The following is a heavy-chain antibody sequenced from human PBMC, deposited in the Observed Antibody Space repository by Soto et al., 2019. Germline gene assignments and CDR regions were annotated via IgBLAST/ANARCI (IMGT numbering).Heavy chain of an antibody. CDR2: IYYSGST. Sequence: SETLSLTCTVSGGSISSYYWSWIRQPPGKGLEWIGYIYYSGSTNYNPSLKSRVTISVDTSKNQFSLKLSSVTAADTAVYYCARWGYYGSGPNNWFDPWGQGTLVTVSS. CDR1: GGSISSYY. V-gene: IGHV4-59*01. J-gene: IGHJ5*02. D-gene: IGHD3-10*01. CDR3: ARWGYYGSGPNNWFDP.